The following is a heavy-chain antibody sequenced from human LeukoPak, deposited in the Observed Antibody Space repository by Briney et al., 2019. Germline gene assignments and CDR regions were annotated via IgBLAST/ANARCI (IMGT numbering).Heavy chain of an antibody. D-gene: IGHD2-2*02. CDR1: GYTFTAYY. V-gene: IGHV1-2*02. CDR2: INPNSGGT. Sequence: ASVKVSCKASGYTFTAYYMHWVRQAPGQGLEWMGWINPNSGGTNYAQKFQGRVTMTRDTSISTAYMELSRLRSDDTAVYYCARVPKIKGGDPQKYCSSTSCYSYYYYMDVWGKGTTVTISS. CDR3: ARVPKIKGGDPQKYCSSTSCYSYYYYMDV. J-gene: IGHJ6*03.